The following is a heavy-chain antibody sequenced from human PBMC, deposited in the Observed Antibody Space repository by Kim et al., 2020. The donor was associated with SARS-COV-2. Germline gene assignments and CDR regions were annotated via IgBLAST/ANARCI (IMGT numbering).Heavy chain of an antibody. CDR1: GFTFSSYE. CDR2: ISSSGSTI. Sequence: GGSLRLTCAASGFTFSSYEMNWVRQAPGKGLEWVSYISSSGSTIYYADSVKGRFTISRDNAKNSLYLQMNSLRAEDTAVYYCARPGVQLWFSGYFDYWGQGTLVTVSS. J-gene: IGHJ4*02. V-gene: IGHV3-48*03. D-gene: IGHD5-18*01. CDR3: ARPGVQLWFSGYFDY.